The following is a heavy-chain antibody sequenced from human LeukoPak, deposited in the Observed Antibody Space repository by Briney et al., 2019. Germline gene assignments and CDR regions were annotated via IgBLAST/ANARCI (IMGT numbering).Heavy chain of an antibody. CDR1: GGSINSGSYY. CDR2: IYTSGTI. CDR3: ARASYSYDINGWVPFDY. V-gene: IGHV4-61*02. J-gene: IGHJ4*02. Sequence: SETLSLTCTVSGGSINSGSYYWSWLRQPAGKGLEWIGRIYTSGTINYNPSLKSRVTISVDTSKSQFSLKLSSVTAADTAVYYCARASYSYDINGWVPFDYWGQGTLVTVSS. D-gene: IGHD3-22*01.